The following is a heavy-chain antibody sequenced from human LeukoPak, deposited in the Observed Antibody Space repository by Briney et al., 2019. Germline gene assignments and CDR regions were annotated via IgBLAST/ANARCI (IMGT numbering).Heavy chain of an antibody. J-gene: IGHJ4*02. CDR1: GGSISSSSYY. CDR2: IYYSGST. Sequence: SQTLSLTCTVSGGSISSSSYYWGWIRQPPGKGLEWIGSIYYSGSTYYNPSLKSRVTISVDTSKNQFSLKLSSVTAADTAVYYCARGVTTIFGMVPLDYWGQGTLVTVSS. V-gene: IGHV4-39*01. D-gene: IGHD3-3*01. CDR3: ARGVTTIFGMVPLDY.